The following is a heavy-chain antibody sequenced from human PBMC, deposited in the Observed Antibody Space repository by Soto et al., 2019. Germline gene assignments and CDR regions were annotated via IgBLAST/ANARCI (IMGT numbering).Heavy chain of an antibody. D-gene: IGHD6-13*01. V-gene: IGHV1-3*01. CDR1: GYSFTKYN. CDR2: INSDNGNT. Sequence: ASVKVSCKASGYSFTKYNIHWVRQAPGQRLERLAWINSDNGNTKYSQKFQGRVSVTRDTSASTAYMELSSLRSEDTAVYYCARAAAAYTEDYYSGMDVWGPGATVTVSS. J-gene: IGHJ6*02. CDR3: ARAAAAYTEDYYSGMDV.